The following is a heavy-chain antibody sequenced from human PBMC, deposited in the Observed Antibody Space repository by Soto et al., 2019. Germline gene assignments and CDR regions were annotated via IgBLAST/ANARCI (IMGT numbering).Heavy chain of an antibody. V-gene: IGHV3-64*01. Sequence: GGSLRLSCAASGFTFSSYAMHWVRQAPGKGLEYVSAISSNGGSTYYANSVKGRFTISRDNSKNTLYLQMGSLRAEDMAVYYCAAGVVAANAFDIWGQGTMVTVSS. CDR1: GFTFSSYA. D-gene: IGHD2-15*01. CDR3: AAGVVAANAFDI. J-gene: IGHJ3*02. CDR2: ISSNGGST.